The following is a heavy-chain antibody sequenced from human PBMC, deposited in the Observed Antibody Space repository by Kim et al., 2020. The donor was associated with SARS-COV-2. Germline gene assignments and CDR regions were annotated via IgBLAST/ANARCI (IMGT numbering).Heavy chain of an antibody. Sequence: GGSLRLSCAASGFTFSDYYMSWIRQAPGKGLEWVSYISSSSSYTNYADSVKGRFTISRDNAKNSLYLQMNSLRAEDTAVYYCARVVYYGSGSGGMDVWGQGTTVTVSS. CDR2: ISSSSSYT. V-gene: IGHV3-11*06. J-gene: IGHJ6*02. CDR1: GFTFSDYY. D-gene: IGHD3-10*01. CDR3: ARVVYYGSGSGGMDV.